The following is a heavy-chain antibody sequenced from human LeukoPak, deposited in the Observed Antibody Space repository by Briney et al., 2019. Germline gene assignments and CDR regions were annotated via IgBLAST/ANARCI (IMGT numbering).Heavy chain of an antibody. J-gene: IGHJ4*02. CDR2: INHSGST. CDR1: GGSFSGYY. V-gene: IGHV4-34*01. Sequence: SETLSLTCAVYGGSFSGYYWSWIRQPPGKGLEWIGEINHSGSTNYNPSLKSRVTISVDTSKNQFSLKLSSVTAADTAVYYCARAHLYYDSSGYVDYWGQGTLVTVSS. CDR3: ARAHLYYDSSGYVDY. D-gene: IGHD3-22*01.